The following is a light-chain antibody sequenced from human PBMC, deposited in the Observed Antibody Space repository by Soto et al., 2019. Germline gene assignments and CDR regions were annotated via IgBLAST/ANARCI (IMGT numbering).Light chain of an antibody. V-gene: IGKV1-5*01. CDR3: QQYNSYSRLT. Sequence: DIQMTQSPSTLSASVGDRVTITCRASQSISSWLAWYQQKPGKAPKLLIYDASSLESGAPSRFSGSGSGTEFTLTISSLQPDDFATYYCQQYNSYSRLTFGGGTKVEIK. CDR2: DAS. CDR1: QSISSW. J-gene: IGKJ4*01.